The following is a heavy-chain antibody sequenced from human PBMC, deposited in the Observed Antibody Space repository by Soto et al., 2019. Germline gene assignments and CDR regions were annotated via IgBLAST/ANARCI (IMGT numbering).Heavy chain of an antibody. CDR2: INGGNGHT. J-gene: IGHJ6*02. D-gene: IGHD1-1*01. CDR1: GYTFSTYA. CDR3: ARGKGMEENYYYYGMDV. V-gene: IGHV1-3*01. Sequence: ASVKVSCKASGYTFSTYALHWVRQAPGQGLEWMGWINGGNGHTRYSQKFKDRVTISRDTPASTAYMELSGLRSEDTAVHYCARGKGMEENYYYYGMDVWGQGTTVTVSS.